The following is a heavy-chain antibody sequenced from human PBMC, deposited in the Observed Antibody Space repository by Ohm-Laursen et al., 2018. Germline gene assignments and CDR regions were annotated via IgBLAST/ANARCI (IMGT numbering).Heavy chain of an antibody. CDR1: GFTFSRYA. CDR2: INAYKDDL. V-gene: IGHV3-48*02. CDR3: ARDRDWAIDY. J-gene: IGHJ4*02. D-gene: IGHD3/OR15-3a*01. Sequence: SLRLSCAASGFTFSRYAMSWVRQAPGKGLEWLSYINAYKDDLFYADSVKGRFTISRDNAENLLYLQMDRLRDDDTAVYYCARDRDWAIDYWGQGTLVTVSS.